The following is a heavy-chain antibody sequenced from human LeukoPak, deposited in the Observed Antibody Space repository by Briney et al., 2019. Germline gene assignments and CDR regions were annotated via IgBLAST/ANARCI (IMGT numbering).Heavy chain of an antibody. CDR2: MNPNSGNT. V-gene: IGHV1-8*03. D-gene: IGHD1-26*01. CDR3: VRGAGATISYYYYYMDV. J-gene: IGHJ6*03. Sequence: GASVKASCKASGYTFTGYYMHWVRQAPGQGLEWVGWMNPNSGNTGYAQKFQGRVTITRNTSISTAYMELSSLRSEDTAVYYCVRGAGATISYYYYYMDVWGKGTTVTVSS. CDR1: GYTFTGYY.